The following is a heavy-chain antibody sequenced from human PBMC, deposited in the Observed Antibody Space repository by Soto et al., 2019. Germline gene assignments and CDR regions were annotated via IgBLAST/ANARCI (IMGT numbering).Heavy chain of an antibody. CDR1: KVTFGYNT. CDR2: ISGSGGGT. Sequence: GVSLKPSPSTPKVTFGYNTMTGVRHAPGKGLECVSRISGSGGGTYYADSVKCGFTISRDNTENTLYLHLNSLRVDDTAICYSARIPHRYDALTGPGYWVQGALATVPS. V-gene: IGHV3-23*01. J-gene: IGHJ4*02. CDR3: ARIPHRYDALTGPGY. D-gene: IGHD3-9*01.